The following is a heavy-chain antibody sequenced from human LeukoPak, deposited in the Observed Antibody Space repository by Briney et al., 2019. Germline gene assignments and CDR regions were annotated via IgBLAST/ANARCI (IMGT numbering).Heavy chain of an antibody. D-gene: IGHD2-15*01. Sequence: PSETLSLTCAVYGGSFSGYYWSWIRQPPGKGLEWIGEINHSGSTNYNPSLKSRVTLSVDTSKNQFSLKLSSVTAADTAVYYCASSYCSGGSCYLWPYYYYGMDVWGQGTTVTVSS. CDR3: ASSYCSGGSCYLWPYYYYGMDV. CDR2: INHSGST. V-gene: IGHV4-34*01. CDR1: GGSFSGYY. J-gene: IGHJ6*02.